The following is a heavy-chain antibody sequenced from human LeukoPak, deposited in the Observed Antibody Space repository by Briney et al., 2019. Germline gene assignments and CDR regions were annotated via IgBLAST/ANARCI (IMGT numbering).Heavy chain of an antibody. V-gene: IGHV4-39*01. Sequence: PSETLSLTCTVSGGSISSSSYYWGWIRQPPGKGLEWIGSIYYSGSTYYNPSLKSRVTISVDTSKNQFSLKLSSVTAADTAVYYCARQWYYDSAIGYWGQGTLVTVSS. CDR3: ARQWYYDSAIGY. J-gene: IGHJ4*02. CDR1: GGSISSSSYY. CDR2: IYYSGST. D-gene: IGHD3-10*01.